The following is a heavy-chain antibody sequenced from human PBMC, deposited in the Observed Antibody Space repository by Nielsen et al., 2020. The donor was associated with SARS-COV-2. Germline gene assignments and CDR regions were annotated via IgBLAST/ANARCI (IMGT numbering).Heavy chain of an antibody. CDR3: ARAGSTIFGVVTPGWFDP. CDR1: GFTFTSNW. CDR2: TNSDGSST. Sequence: AESLSLSCVLSGFTFTSNWMHWVRQDQGKGLVWVSRTNSDGSSTSYADSVKGRFTISRDNAKNTLYLQMNSLRAEDTAVYYCARAGSTIFGVVTPGWFDPWGQGTLVTVSS. V-gene: IGHV3-74*01. J-gene: IGHJ5*02. D-gene: IGHD3-3*01.